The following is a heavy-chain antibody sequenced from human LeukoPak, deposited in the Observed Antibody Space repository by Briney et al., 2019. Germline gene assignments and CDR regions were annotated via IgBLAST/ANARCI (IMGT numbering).Heavy chain of an antibody. V-gene: IGHV3-64*01. CDR2: ISSNGGST. D-gene: IGHD2-8*01. J-gene: IGHJ6*03. CDR1: GFTFSSYA. CDR3: AKDSRPRPNSLAYYYYYYMDV. Sequence: GGSLRLSCAASGFTFSSYAMHWVRQAPGKGLEYVSAISSNGGSTYYANSVKGRFTISRDNSKNTLYLQMGSLRAEDMAVYYCAKDSRPRPNSLAYYYYYYMDVWGKGTTVTVSS.